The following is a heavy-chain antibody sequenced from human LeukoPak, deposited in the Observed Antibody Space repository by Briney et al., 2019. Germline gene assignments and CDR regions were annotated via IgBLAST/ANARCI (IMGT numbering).Heavy chain of an antibody. CDR3: ARDGPAQMVEFDN. D-gene: IGHD3-10*01. Sequence: ASVKVSFKASGYTFSGSGWYLYWLRQAPGQGLECLGWIYPNNGATSYAQKFQGRVAMTRDTSVSTAYMELSRLRPDDTAVYFCARDGPAQMVEFDNWGQGTLVTVSS. CDR2: IYPNNGAT. CDR1: GYTFSGSGWY. J-gene: IGHJ4*02. V-gene: IGHV1-2*02.